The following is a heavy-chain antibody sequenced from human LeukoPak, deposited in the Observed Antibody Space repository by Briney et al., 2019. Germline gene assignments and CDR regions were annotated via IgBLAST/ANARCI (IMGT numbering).Heavy chain of an antibody. CDR2: ISGSGGST. J-gene: IGHJ5*02. Sequence: GGSLRLSCAASGFTFSSYAMSWVRQAPGKGLEWVSAISGSGGSTYYADSVKGRFTISRDNAKNSLYLQMNSLRAEDTAVYYCARVIDIDNWFDPWGQGTLVTVSS. CDR3: ARVIDIDNWFDP. V-gene: IGHV3-23*01. CDR1: GFTFSSYA. D-gene: IGHD2/OR15-2a*01.